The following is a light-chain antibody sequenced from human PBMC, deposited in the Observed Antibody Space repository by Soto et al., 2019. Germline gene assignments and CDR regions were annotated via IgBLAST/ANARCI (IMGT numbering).Light chain of an antibody. CDR3: QRYGRSPLIT. V-gene: IGKV3-20*01. CDR1: QSVSGSS. Sequence: EIVLTQSPGTLSLSPGERATLSCRASQSVSGSSLAWYQHKPGQAPRLLIYGVSSRANGIPDRFSGSGSGTDFTLTISRLEPQDFAVYYCQRYGRSPLITFGQGTRLEIK. J-gene: IGKJ5*01. CDR2: GVS.